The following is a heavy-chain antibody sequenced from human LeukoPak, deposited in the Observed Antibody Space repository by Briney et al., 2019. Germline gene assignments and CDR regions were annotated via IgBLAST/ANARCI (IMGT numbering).Heavy chain of an antibody. V-gene: IGHV3-21*01. CDR2: ISSSSNYI. CDR1: GFIFSSYS. Sequence: GGSLRLSCAASGFIFSSYSMKWVRQAPGKGLEWVSPISSSSNYIYYADSVKGRFTISRDNAKNSLYLQMNSLRAEDTAVYYCAELGITMIGGVWGKGTTVTISS. J-gene: IGHJ6*04. CDR3: AELGITMIGGV. D-gene: IGHD3-10*02.